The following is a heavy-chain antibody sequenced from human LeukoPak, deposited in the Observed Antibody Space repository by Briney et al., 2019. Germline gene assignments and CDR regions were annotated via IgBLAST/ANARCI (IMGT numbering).Heavy chain of an antibody. CDR2: IKQDGSEK. CDR1: EFTFSSYW. Sequence: GGSLGLSCAASEFTFSSYWMSWVRQAPGKGLEWVANIKQDGSEKYFVDSVKGRFTISRDNAKNSLYLQMNSLRAEDTAVYYCARDNWGDDYWGQGTLVTVSS. V-gene: IGHV3-7*01. D-gene: IGHD7-27*01. J-gene: IGHJ4*02. CDR3: ARDNWGDDY.